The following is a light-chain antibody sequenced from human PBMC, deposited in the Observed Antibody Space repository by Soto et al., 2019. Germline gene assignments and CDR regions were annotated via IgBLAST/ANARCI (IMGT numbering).Light chain of an antibody. CDR1: QSIYNY. CDR3: QQSYSTPRP. J-gene: IGKJ1*01. CDR2: AAS. Sequence: DIQMTRSPSSLSASVGDRVTITCRASQSIYNYLNWYQQKPGKAPQLLIFAASSLQSGVPSRFSGSESGTDFTLTISSLQPQDFATYSCQQSYSTPRPFGQGTKVDIK. V-gene: IGKV1-39*01.